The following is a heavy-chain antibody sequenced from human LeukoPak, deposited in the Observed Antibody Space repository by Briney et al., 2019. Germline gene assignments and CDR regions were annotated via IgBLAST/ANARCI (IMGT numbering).Heavy chain of an antibody. CDR1: GFTFSSYG. CDR3: ARDSDSSGSIGGY. CDR2: ISYDGSNK. V-gene: IGHV3-30*03. J-gene: IGHJ4*02. D-gene: IGHD3-22*01. Sequence: GRSLRLSCAASGFTFSSYGMHWVRQAPGKGLEWVAVISYDGSNKYYADSVKGRFTISRDNSKNTLYLQMNSLRAEDTAVYYCARDSDSSGSIGGYWGQGTLVTVSS.